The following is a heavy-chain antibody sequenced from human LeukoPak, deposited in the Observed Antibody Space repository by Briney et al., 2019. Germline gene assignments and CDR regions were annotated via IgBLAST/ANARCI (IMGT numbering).Heavy chain of an antibody. V-gene: IGHV4-59*01. CDR2: IYYSGST. D-gene: IGHD3-9*01. CDR1: DDSITMYY. Sequence: PSETLSLTCSVSDDSITMYYWTWIRQPPGKGLEWIGYIYYSGSTNYNPSLKSRVTISVDTSKNQFSLKLRSVTAADTAVYYCARVTGYMIEDYFDYWGQGILVTVSS. CDR3: ARVTGYMIEDYFDY. J-gene: IGHJ4*02.